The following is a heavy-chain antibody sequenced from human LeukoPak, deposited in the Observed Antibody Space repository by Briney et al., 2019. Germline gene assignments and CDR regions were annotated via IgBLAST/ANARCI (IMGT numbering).Heavy chain of an antibody. CDR2: ISAYNGNT. D-gene: IGHD4-11*01. CDR3: ASSRPTTTVTTYAYYYYYMDV. V-gene: IGHV1-18*01. J-gene: IGHJ6*03. Sequence: ASVKVSCKASGYTFTSYGISWVRQAPGQGLEWMGWISAYNGNTNYAQKLQGRVTMTTDTSTSTAYMELRSLRSDDTAVYYCASSRPTTTVTTYAYYYYYMDVWGKGTTVTVSS. CDR1: GYTFTSYG.